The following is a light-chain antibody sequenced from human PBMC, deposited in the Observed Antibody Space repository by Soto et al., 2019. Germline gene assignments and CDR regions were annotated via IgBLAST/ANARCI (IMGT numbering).Light chain of an antibody. CDR3: QQYGSSGT. Sequence: EIVLTQSPASLSLSPGDGATLSCRAGQSVSDYVAWYQQKPGQAPRLLIYGASNRATGIPDRFSGSGSGTDFTLTISRLEPEDFAVYYCQQYGSSGTFGQGTKVDIK. CDR2: GAS. V-gene: IGKV3-20*01. CDR1: QSVSDY. J-gene: IGKJ1*01.